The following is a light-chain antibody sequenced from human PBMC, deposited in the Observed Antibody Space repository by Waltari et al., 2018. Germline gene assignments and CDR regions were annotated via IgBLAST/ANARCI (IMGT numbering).Light chain of an antibody. J-gene: IGKJ1*01. CDR2: HSS. V-gene: IGKV1-12*01. CDR3: QQGDTSPPT. CDR1: QDISTS. Sequence: EIKLTQLPFPLSASVEARVPMSCRASQDISTSLAWYQQKSGKAPSLLIYHSSTLQSGVPSRFSGAGTGTDFTLTINNLHPEDFATYFCQQGDTSPPTFGPGTKVELK.